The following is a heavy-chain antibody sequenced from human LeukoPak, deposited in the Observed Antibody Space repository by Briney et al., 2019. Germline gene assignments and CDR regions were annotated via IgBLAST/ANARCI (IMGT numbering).Heavy chain of an antibody. Sequence: SETLSLTCTVSGGSISSSGYYWGWIRQPPGKGLEWIACIYYSGSTYYNPSLKIRVTISVDTSITQLSHKLPSLPAQDPAVLFCARHEYSGNYYGLSWFDPWGQGTLVTVSS. CDR1: GGSISSSGYY. V-gene: IGHV4-39*01. CDR2: IYYSGST. CDR3: ARHEYSGNYYGLSWFDP. J-gene: IGHJ5*02. D-gene: IGHD1-26*01.